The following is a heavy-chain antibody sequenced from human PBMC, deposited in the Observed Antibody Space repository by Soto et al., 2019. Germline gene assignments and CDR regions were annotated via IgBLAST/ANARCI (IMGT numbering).Heavy chain of an antibody. CDR2: IWYDGSNK. CDR3: ARDISLIQLWFSPDAFDI. CDR1: GFTFSSYG. Sequence: QVQLVESGGGVVQPGRSLRLSCAASGFTFSSYGMHWVRQAPGKGLEWVAVIWYDGSNKYYADSVKGRFTISRDNSKNTLYLQMNILRAEDTAVYYCARDISLIQLWFSPDAFDIWGQGTMVTVSS. V-gene: IGHV3-33*01. J-gene: IGHJ3*02. D-gene: IGHD5-18*01.